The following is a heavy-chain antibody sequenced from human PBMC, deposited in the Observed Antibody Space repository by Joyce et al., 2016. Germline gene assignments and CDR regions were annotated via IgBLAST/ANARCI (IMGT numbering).Heavy chain of an antibody. CDR2: ISYDGSNK. D-gene: IGHD3-9*01. J-gene: IGHJ4*02. V-gene: IGHV3-30*03. CDR3: AGGILTGYFDY. CDR1: GFTFSNYG. Sequence: QGQLVESGGGVVQPGRSLRLSCAAPGFTFSNYGMHWVRQAPGKGLGWVAVISYDGSNKHYGDSVKGRFTISRDNSKNTLYLQMNSLRTEDTAVYFCAGGILTGYFDYWGQGTLVSVSS.